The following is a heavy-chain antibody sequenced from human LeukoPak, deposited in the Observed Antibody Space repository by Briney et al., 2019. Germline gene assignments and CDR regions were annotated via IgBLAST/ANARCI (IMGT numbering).Heavy chain of an antibody. CDR2: TSGSGGST. Sequence: PGGSLRLSCAASGFTFSSYAMSWVRQAPGKGLEWVSATSGSGGSTYYADSVKGRFTSPRDNSKNTLYLQMNSLRAEDTAVYYCAKGDKWEPQYGYWGQGTLVTVSS. CDR3: AKGDKWEPQYGY. D-gene: IGHD1-26*01. CDR1: GFTFSSYA. J-gene: IGHJ4*02. V-gene: IGHV3-23*01.